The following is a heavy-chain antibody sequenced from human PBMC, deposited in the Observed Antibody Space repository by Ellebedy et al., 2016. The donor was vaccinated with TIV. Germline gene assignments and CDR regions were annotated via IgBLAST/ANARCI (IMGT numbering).Heavy chain of an antibody. D-gene: IGHD3-22*01. CDR2: ISSDGSNT. J-gene: IGHJ4*02. CDR3: AKGSSSGFTYDRVGFEY. CDR1: GFTFSSFA. V-gene: IGHV3-23*01. Sequence: GGSLRLSCAASGFTFSSFAMHWARQAPGKGLEWLSVISSDGSNTYHADSVKGRFTITRDNSKNTLYLQMNRLRTEDTAVYFCAKGSSSGFTYDRVGFEYWGQGALVTVSS.